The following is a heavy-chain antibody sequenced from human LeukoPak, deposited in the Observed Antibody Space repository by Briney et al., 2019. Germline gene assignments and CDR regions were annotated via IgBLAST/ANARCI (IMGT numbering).Heavy chain of an antibody. Sequence: GGSLRLSCAASGFIFDDYAMSWVRRAPGKGLEWVANIMKDGSEKYYVDSVKGRFTISRDNANKLLYLQMNSLRAEDTAVYYCARVVLGIQSWFDPGAREPWSPSPQ. CDR3: ARVVLGIQSWFDP. CDR1: GFIFDDYA. CDR2: IMKDGSEK. D-gene: IGHD3-16*01. V-gene: IGHV3-7*01. J-gene: IGHJ5*02.